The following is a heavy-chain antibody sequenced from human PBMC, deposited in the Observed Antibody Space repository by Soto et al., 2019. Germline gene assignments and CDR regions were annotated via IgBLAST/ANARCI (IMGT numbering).Heavy chain of an antibody. CDR1: GFTFSSYS. D-gene: IGHD5-18*01. Sequence: GGSLRLSCAASGFTFSSYSMNWVRQAPGKGLEWVSSISSSSSYIYYADSVKGRFTISRDNAKNSLYLQMNSLRAEDTAVYYCASPFVSSGYWGQGTLVTVSS. CDR3: ASPFVSSGY. J-gene: IGHJ4*02. V-gene: IGHV3-21*01. CDR2: ISSSSSYI.